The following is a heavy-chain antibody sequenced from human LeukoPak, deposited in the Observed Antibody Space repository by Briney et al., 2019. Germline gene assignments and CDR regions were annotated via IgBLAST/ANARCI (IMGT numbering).Heavy chain of an antibody. CDR2: IYYSGST. CDR1: GGSISSGDYY. CDR3: ARGDTMAHFDY. J-gene: IGHJ4*02. Sequence: SETLSLTCTVSGGSISSGDYYWSWIRQPPGKGLEWIGYIYYSGSTYYNSSLKSRVTISVDTSKNQFSLKLSSVTAADTAVYYCARGDTMAHFDYWGQGTLVTVSS. D-gene: IGHD3-10*01. V-gene: IGHV4-30-4*01.